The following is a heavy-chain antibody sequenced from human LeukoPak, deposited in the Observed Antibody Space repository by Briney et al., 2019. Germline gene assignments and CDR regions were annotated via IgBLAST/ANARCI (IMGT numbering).Heavy chain of an antibody. J-gene: IGHJ3*02. CDR3: AKLEGRFILWFGDSYAFDI. D-gene: IGHD3-10*01. CDR2: ISGSGGST. V-gene: IGHV3-23*01. Sequence: GGSLRLSCAASGFSFSSYAMSWVRQAPGKGLEWVSGISGSGGSTYYADSVKGRFTISRDNSKNTLYLQMNSLRAEDTAIYYCAKLEGRFILWFGDSYAFDIWGQGTMVTVSS. CDR1: GFSFSSYA.